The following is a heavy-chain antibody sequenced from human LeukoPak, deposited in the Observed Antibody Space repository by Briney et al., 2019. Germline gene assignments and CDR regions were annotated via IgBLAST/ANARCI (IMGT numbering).Heavy chain of an antibody. CDR3: ARDPQAGATSSSDY. CDR2: ISAYNGNT. D-gene: IGHD1-26*01. V-gene: IGHV1-18*01. CDR1: GYTFTSYG. Sequence: ASVKVSCKASGYTFTSYGISWVRQAPGQGLEWMGWISAYNGNTNYAQKVQGRVTMTTDTSTSTAYMELRSLRSDDSAIYYCARDPQAGATSSSDYLGQGTLVTVSS. J-gene: IGHJ4*02.